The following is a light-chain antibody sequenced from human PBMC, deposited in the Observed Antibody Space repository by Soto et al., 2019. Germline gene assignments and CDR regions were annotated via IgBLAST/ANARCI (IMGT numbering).Light chain of an antibody. CDR2: GAS. CDR1: QSVSRSY. V-gene: IGKV3-20*01. CDR3: QQYGSAPLYT. Sequence: EIVLTQSPGTLSLSPGERATLSCRARQSVSRSYLAGYQQKPGQDPRLLIYGASSRSTGIPDRFSGSGSGTDFTLTISRLEPEDFAVYYCQQYGSAPLYTFGQGTKLEIK. J-gene: IGKJ2*01.